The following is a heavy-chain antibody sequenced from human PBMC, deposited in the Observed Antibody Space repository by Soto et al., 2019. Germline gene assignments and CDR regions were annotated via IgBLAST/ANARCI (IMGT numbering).Heavy chain of an antibody. D-gene: IGHD4-17*01. J-gene: IGHJ4*02. Sequence: ASVKASCKASGYTFTSYGISWVRQAPGQGLEWMGWISAYNGNTNYAQKLQGRVTMTTDTSTSTAYMELRSLRSDDTAVYYCARVKDYGDYEDPFDYWGQGTLVTVS. CDR2: ISAYNGNT. CDR3: ARVKDYGDYEDPFDY. V-gene: IGHV1-18*01. CDR1: GYTFTSYG.